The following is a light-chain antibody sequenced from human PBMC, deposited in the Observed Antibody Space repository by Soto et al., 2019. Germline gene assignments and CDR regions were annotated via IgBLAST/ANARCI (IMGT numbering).Light chain of an antibody. V-gene: IGKV1-9*01. Sequence: IQLTQSPSSLSASVGDRVTVTCRASQDIRNYLAWYQQKPGKAPKLLICDASTLYSGVPSRFSGSGSGTLFTLTITSLQPEDSATYYCQQASSFPLTFGGGTKVDIK. J-gene: IGKJ4*01. CDR3: QQASSFPLT. CDR1: QDIRNY. CDR2: DAS.